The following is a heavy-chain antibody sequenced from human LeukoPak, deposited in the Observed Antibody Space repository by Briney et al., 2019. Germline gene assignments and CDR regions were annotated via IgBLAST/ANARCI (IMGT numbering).Heavy chain of an antibody. CDR1: GFTFSSYA. CDR3: AKDPIAVAGTRVNAFDI. J-gene: IGHJ3*02. V-gene: IGHV3-23*01. Sequence: GGSLRLSCAASGFTFSSYAMSWVRQAPGKGLEWVSAISGSGGSTYYADSVKGRFTISRDNSKNTLYLQMNSLRAEDTAVYYCAKDPIAVAGTRVNAFDIWGQGTMVTVSS. D-gene: IGHD6-19*01. CDR2: ISGSGGST.